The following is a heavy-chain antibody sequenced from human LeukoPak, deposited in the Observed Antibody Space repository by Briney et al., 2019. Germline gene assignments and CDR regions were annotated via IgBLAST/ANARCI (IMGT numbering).Heavy chain of an antibody. J-gene: IGHJ3*02. CDR3: ARDREYNWSDADAFNI. V-gene: IGHV1-18*01. CDR1: GYAFTSYG. CDR2: ISPYNGNT. Sequence: ASVKVSCKASGYAFTSYGITWVRQAPGQGLEWMGWISPYNGNTHYAQKVQGRVTMTTDTSTSTAYMELRSLRSDDTAVYYCARDREYNWSDADAFNIRGQGTMVTVSS. D-gene: IGHD1-1*01.